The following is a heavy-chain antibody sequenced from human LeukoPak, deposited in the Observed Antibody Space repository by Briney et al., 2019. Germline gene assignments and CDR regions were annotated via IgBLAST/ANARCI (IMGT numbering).Heavy chain of an antibody. CDR2: INPSGGST. V-gene: IGHV1-46*01. CDR3: ARGPRITIFGVVMANDAFDI. Sequence: GASVKVSCKASGDSFTSYYMHWVRQAPGQGLEWMGIINPSGGSTSYAQKFQGRVTMTRDMSTSTVYMELSNLRSEDTAVYYCARGPRITIFGVVMANDAFDIWGQGTMVTVSS. CDR1: GDSFTSYY. J-gene: IGHJ3*02. D-gene: IGHD3-3*01.